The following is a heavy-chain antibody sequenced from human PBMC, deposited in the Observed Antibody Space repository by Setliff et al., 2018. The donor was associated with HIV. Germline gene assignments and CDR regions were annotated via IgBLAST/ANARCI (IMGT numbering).Heavy chain of an antibody. CDR2: INTHSGYT. J-gene: IGHJ4*02. D-gene: IGHD5-12*01. Sequence: ASVKVSCKASGYTFNNYGISWVRQAPGQGLEWMGWINTHSGYTNYAQNVQGRVTVTMDTSTSTAYMELRSLKSDDAAVYYCARGKTWLRFLDYWGQGTLVTVSS. CDR1: GYTFNNYG. CDR3: ARGKTWLRFLDY. V-gene: IGHV1-18*01.